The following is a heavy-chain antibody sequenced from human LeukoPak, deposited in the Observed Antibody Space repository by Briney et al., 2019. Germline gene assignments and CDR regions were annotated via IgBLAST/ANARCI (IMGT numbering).Heavy chain of an antibody. Sequence: GGSLRLSCAASGFTFSNYNMNWVRQAPGKGLEWVSYISSSSSTIYYADSVKGRFTISRDNAKNSLYLQMNSLRAEDTAVYYCARDTVVIPTAIGDAFDIWGQGTMVTVSS. CDR1: GFTFSNYN. V-gene: IGHV3-48*01. J-gene: IGHJ3*02. CDR3: ARDTVVIPTAIGDAFDI. CDR2: ISSSSSTI. D-gene: IGHD2-2*01.